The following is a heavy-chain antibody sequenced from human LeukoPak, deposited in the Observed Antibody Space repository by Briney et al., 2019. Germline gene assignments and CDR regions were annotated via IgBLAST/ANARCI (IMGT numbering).Heavy chain of an antibody. CDR3: ARDPIVVVPAAIPVGGGYYGMDV. J-gene: IGHJ6*02. CDR1: GGTFSSYA. D-gene: IGHD2-2*02. Sequence: SVKVSCKASGGTFSSYAISWVRQAPGQGLEWMGRIIPILGIANYAQKFQGRATITADKSTSTAYMELSSLRSEDTAVYYCARDPIVVVPAAIPVGGGYYGMDVWGQGTTVTVSS. CDR2: IIPILGIA. V-gene: IGHV1-69*04.